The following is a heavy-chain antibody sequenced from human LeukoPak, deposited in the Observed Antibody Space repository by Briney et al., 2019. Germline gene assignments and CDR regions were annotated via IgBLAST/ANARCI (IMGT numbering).Heavy chain of an antibody. CDR2: IIPIFGTA. Sequence: ASVKVSCKASGGTFSSYAISWVRQAPGQGLEWMGGIIPIFGTANYAQKFQGRVTITADKSTSTAYMELSSLRSEDTAVYYCAREGGYYDSSGYYYDWGQGTLVTVSS. CDR3: AREGGYYDSSGYYYD. J-gene: IGHJ4*02. CDR1: GGTFSSYA. V-gene: IGHV1-69*06. D-gene: IGHD3-22*01.